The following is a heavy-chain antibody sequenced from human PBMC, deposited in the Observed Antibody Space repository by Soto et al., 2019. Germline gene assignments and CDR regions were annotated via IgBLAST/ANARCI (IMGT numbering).Heavy chain of an antibody. CDR1: GGSISSYY. Sequence: QVQLQESGPGLVKPSETLSLTCTVSGGSISSYYWSWIRQPPGKGLEWIGYIYYSGSTNYNPSLKSRVTISVDTSKNQFSLKLSSVTAADTAVYYCARHVVLRGYDYYFDYWGQGTLVTVSS. CDR2: IYYSGST. D-gene: IGHD5-12*01. J-gene: IGHJ4*02. CDR3: ARHVVLRGYDYYFDY. V-gene: IGHV4-59*08.